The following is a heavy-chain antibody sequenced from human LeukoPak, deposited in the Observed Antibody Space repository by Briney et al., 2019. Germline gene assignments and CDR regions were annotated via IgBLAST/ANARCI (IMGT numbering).Heavy chain of an antibody. V-gene: IGHV3-23*01. CDR3: AKVRSGDGSFDY. CDR1: GFTFSSYA. J-gene: IGHJ4*02. D-gene: IGHD3-10*01. CDR2: VSGSGGST. Sequence: GGSLRLSCAASGFTFSSYAMSWVRQAPGKGLEWVSAVSGSGGSTYYADSVKGRFTISRDNSKNTLYLQMNSLRAEDTAVYYCAKVRSGDGSFDYWGQGTLVTVSS.